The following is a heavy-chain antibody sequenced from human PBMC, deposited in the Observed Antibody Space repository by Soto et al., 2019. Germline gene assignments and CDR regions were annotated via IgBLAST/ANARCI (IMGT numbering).Heavy chain of an antibody. CDR1: GGSIGDFY. D-gene: IGHD2-2*01. V-gene: IGHV4-59*01. CDR3: VRDGHCITTSCYGNWFDP. CDR2: IYYSGST. Sequence: LPEAQSHPYGVSGGSIGDFYCSWIRKPRGKGLEWIGYIYYSGSTNYNPSLKSRVTISVDTSKNQFSLNLRSMSPADTAVYYCVRDGHCITTSCYGNWFDPWGQGTLVNVSS. J-gene: IGHJ5*02.